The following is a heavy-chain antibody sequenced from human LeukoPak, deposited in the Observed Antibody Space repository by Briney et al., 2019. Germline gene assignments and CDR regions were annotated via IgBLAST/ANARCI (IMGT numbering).Heavy chain of an antibody. D-gene: IGHD4-17*01. V-gene: IGHV3-21*01. CDR1: GFTFSSYS. Sequence: GGSLRLSCATSGFTFSSYSMTWVRQAPGKGLDWVSSINSYSSDIYYADSVKGRSTISRDNAKNSLYLQMNSLRAEDTAVYYCAKDYTTVSPEGYWGQGTLVTVSS. CDR2: INSYSSDI. CDR3: AKDYTTVSPEGY. J-gene: IGHJ4*02.